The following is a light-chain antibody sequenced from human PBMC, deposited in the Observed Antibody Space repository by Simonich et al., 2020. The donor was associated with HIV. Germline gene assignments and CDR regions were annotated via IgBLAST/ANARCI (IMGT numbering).Light chain of an antibody. CDR3: QQYNNWPLT. CDR2: GAS. V-gene: IGKV3-15*01. CDR1: QSVSSN. Sequence: EIVMTQSPATLSVSPGERATLSCRASQSVSSNLAWYQQNPGQAPRLLIYGASTRATGIPARVSGSGSGTEFTLTISSLQSEDFAVYYCQQYNNWPLTFGQGTRLEIK. J-gene: IGKJ5*01.